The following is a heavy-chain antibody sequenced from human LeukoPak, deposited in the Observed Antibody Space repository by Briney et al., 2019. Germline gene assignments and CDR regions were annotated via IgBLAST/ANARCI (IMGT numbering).Heavy chain of an antibody. V-gene: IGHV3-23*01. D-gene: IGHD3-22*01. CDR2: ISGSGGST. CDR1: GFTFSSYA. Sequence: GGSLRLSCAASGFTFSSYAMSWVRQAPGKGLEWVSAISGSGGSTYYADSVKGRFTISRDNSKNTLYLQMNSLRAEDTAVYYCAKAEDYYDSSGYSLDYWGQGTLVTVSS. CDR3: AKAEDYYDSSGYSLDY. J-gene: IGHJ4*02.